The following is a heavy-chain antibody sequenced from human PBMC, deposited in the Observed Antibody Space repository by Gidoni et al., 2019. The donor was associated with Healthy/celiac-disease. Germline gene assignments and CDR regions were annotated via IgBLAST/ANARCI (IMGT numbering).Heavy chain of an antibody. CDR1: GYTFTSYD. D-gene: IGHD3-22*01. J-gene: IGHJ3*02. V-gene: IGHV1-8*01. CDR3: ARVGDIYYDSRGGEAFDI. Sequence: QVQLVQSGAEVKKPGASVKVSCKASGYTFTSYDINWVRQATGQGLEWMGWMNPNSGNTGYAQKFQGRVTMTRNTSISTAYMELSSLRSEDTAVYYCARVGDIYYDSRGGEAFDIWGQGTMVTVSS. CDR2: MNPNSGNT.